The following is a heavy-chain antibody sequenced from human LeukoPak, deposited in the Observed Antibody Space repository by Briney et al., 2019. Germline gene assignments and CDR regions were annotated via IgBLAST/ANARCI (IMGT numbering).Heavy chain of an antibody. CDR1: GFTFSSYA. D-gene: IGHD2-2*03. CDR3: ARESLDIVVVPAAHLDY. Sequence: GGSLRLSCAASGFTFSSYAMHWVRQAPGKGLEYVSAISSNGGSAYYANSVKGRFTISRDNSKNTLYLQMGSLRAEDMAVYYCARESLDIVVVPAAHLDYWGQGTLVTVSS. CDR2: ISSNGGSA. V-gene: IGHV3-64*01. J-gene: IGHJ4*02.